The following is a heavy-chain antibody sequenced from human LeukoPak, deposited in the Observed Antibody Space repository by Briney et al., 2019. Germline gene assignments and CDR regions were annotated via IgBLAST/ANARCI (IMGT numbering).Heavy chain of an antibody. Sequence: GGSLRLSCSASGFTFSNYVIHWVRQAPGKGLEYVSAINGNGGSTYYADSVKGRFTISRDNSKNTLYLQMNSLRAEDTAVYYCAKRYTGSSGYYFDYWGQGTLVTVSS. V-gene: IGHV3-64*04. J-gene: IGHJ4*02. CDR1: GFTFSNYV. D-gene: IGHD3-22*01. CDR2: INGNGGST. CDR3: AKRYTGSSGYYFDY.